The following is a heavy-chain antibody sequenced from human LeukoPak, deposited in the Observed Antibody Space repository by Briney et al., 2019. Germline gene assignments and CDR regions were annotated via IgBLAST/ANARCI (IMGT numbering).Heavy chain of an antibody. D-gene: IGHD5-12*01. V-gene: IGHV1-8*01. CDR2: MNPNSGNT. J-gene: IGHJ6*03. Sequence: ASVKVSCKASGYTFTSYDINWVRQATGQGLEWMGWMNPNSGNTGYAQKFQGRVTMTRNTSISTAYMELSSLRSEDTAVYYCAREGLNKVATVPAGYYMDVWGKGTTVTISS. CDR3: AREGLNKVATVPAGYYMDV. CDR1: GYTFTSYD.